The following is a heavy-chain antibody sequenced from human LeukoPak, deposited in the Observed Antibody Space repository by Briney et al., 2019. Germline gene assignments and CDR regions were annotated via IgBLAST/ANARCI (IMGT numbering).Heavy chain of an antibody. CDR1: GGSISSSSYY. CDR3: ARQTHSGWAAFDV. D-gene: IGHD6-19*01. CDR2: IYYSGST. Sequence: SETLSLTCTVSGGSISSSSYYWGWVRQPPGRGLEWIGTIYYSGSTYYNPSLKSPVTISVDTSKNQFPLKLSSVTAADTAVYYCARQTHSGWAAFDVWGQGTMVTVSS. J-gene: IGHJ3*01. V-gene: IGHV4-39*01.